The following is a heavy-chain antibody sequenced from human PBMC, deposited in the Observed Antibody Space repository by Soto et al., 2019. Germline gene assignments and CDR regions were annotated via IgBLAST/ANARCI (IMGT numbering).Heavy chain of an antibody. Sequence: PSETLSLTCSVSGGSISVTSYFWAWLRQPPGKGLEWIASIYYAGRTYYNQSLESRITISVDTSKNQFSLKLSSVTDADTAIYYCARKHGDSVNWFDPWGQGTLVTVSS. CDR2: IYYAGRT. V-gene: IGHV4-39*01. D-gene: IGHD4-17*01. CDR1: GGSISVTSYF. CDR3: ARKHGDSVNWFDP. J-gene: IGHJ5*02.